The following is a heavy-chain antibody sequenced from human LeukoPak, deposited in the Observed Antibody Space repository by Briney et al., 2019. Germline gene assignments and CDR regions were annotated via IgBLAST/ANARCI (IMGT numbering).Heavy chain of an antibody. D-gene: IGHD1-26*01. CDR2: INNSGST. Sequence: SETMSLTCAVYGGSFSGYYWSWIRQPPGKGMEWIGEINNSGSTNYNPSLKRRVTISVDTSKNQFSLKLSSVTAADTAVYYCARPLRGSPGGPFDYWGQGTLVTVSS. V-gene: IGHV4-34*01. CDR1: GGSFSGYY. J-gene: IGHJ4*02. CDR3: ARPLRGSPGGPFDY.